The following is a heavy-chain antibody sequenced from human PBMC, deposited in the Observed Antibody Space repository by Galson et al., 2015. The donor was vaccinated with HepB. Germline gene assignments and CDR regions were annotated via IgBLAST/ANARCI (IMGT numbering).Heavy chain of an antibody. J-gene: IGHJ4*02. CDR3: AGGGYYYDSSGYYYLDY. Sequence: SLRLSCAASGFTVSSNYMSWVRRAPGKGLEWVSVIYSGGSTYYADSVKGRFTISRDNSKNTLYLQMNSLRAEDTAVYYCAGGGYYYDSSGYYYLDYWGQGTLVTVSS. CDR2: IYSGGST. V-gene: IGHV3-53*01. D-gene: IGHD3-22*01. CDR1: GFTVSSNY.